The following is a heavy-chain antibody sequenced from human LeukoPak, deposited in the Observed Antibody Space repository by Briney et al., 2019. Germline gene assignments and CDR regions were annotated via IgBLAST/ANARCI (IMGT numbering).Heavy chain of an antibody. Sequence: GGSLRLSCAASGFTFSSYAMSWVRQAPGKGLEWVSYISSSGSTIYYADSVKGRFTISRDNAKNSLYLQMNSLRAEDTAVYYCVRDYRACFDYWGRGTLVTVSS. V-gene: IGHV3-48*04. CDR2: ISSSGSTI. CDR1: GFTFSSYA. J-gene: IGHJ4*02. CDR3: VRDYRACFDY. D-gene: IGHD3-16*02.